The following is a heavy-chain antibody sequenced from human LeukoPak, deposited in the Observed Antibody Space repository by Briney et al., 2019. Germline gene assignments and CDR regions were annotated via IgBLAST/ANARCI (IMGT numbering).Heavy chain of an antibody. Sequence: GASVTVSCTASGYTFTGYYMHWVRQAPGQGMEWVGWINPNSGGTNYAKKFQGRVTMTRDTSISTAYMELSRLRSDDTAVYYCARVRVELYQLLQLDYFDYWGQGTLVTVSS. V-gene: IGHV1-2*02. CDR2: INPNSGGT. CDR1: GYTFTGYY. CDR3: ARVRVELYQLLQLDYFDY. J-gene: IGHJ4*02. D-gene: IGHD2-2*01.